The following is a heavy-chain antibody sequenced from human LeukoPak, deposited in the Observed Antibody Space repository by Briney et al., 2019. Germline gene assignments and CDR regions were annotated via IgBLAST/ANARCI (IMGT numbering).Heavy chain of an antibody. V-gene: IGHV6-1*01. CDR2: TYYRSKWYN. CDR1: EDSVSSSSTT. J-gene: IGHJ5*02. Sequence: SQTLSLTCAISEDSVSSSSTTWDWIRQSPSRGLEWLGRTYYRSKWYNDYAVSVKGRISINADTSNNQFSLQLNSVTPEDTAVYYCTRFYWNGLNFFDPWGQGTLVTVSS. CDR3: TRFYWNGLNFFDP. D-gene: IGHD2/OR15-2a*01.